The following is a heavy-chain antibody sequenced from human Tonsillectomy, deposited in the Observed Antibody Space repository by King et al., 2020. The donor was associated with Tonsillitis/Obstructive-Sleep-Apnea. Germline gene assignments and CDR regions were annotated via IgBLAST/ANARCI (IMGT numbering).Heavy chain of an antibody. CDR1: GGSISSYY. CDR3: ARSGLELLDDAFDI. V-gene: IGHV4-59*08. J-gene: IGHJ3*02. D-gene: IGHD3-3*01. Sequence: QLQESGPGLVKPSETLSLTCTVSGGSISSYYWSWIRQPPGKGLEWIGYIYYSGSTNYNPSLKSRVTISVDTSKNQFSLKLSSVTAADTAVYYCARSGLELLDDAFDIWGQGTMVTVSS. CDR2: IYYSGST.